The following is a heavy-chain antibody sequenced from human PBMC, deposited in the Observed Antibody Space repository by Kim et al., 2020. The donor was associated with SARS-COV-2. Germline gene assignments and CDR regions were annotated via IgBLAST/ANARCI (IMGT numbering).Heavy chain of an antibody. CDR2: ISGNVNTI. CDR1: GVTFRYHY. Sequence: GALRLSCAASGVTFRYHYMSWIRQAPGKGLEWISYISGNVNTIYYADSVKGRFSISRDNARNSVYLQMNSLRAEDKAVYYFARDLAGGEAWLLNPVSDA. D-gene: IGHD3-9*01. CDR3: ARDLAGGEAWLLNPVSDA. J-gene: IGHJ3*01. V-gene: IGHV3-11*04.